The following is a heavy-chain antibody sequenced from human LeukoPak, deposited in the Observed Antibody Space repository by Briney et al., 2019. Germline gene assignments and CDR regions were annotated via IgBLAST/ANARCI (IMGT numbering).Heavy chain of an antibody. V-gene: IGHV3-23*01. D-gene: IGHD6-19*01. Sequence: GGSLRLSCAASGFTFTSYAMNWVRQAPGKGLEWVSTISGSGSSTYYVDSVKGRFTISRDNAKNTLYLQMNSLRAEDTAVYYCARGYSSGLHFDYWGQGTLVTVSS. CDR3: ARGYSSGLHFDY. J-gene: IGHJ4*02. CDR2: ISGSGSST. CDR1: GFTFTSYA.